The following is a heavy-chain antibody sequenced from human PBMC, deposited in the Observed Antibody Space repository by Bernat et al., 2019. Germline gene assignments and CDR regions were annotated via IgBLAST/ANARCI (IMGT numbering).Heavy chain of an antibody. CDR1: GFTFNNYG. Sequence: QVQLVESGGGVVQPGGSLRLSCAASGFTFNNYGMHWVRQAPGKGLEWVAVISYDGKKQYYADSVKGRFTISRDNSKDTLYLQMNSLRVEDTAVYYCAKVSGSSGWLVLEYWGQGTLVTVSS. CDR3: AKVSGSSGWLVLEY. D-gene: IGHD6-19*01. J-gene: IGHJ4*02. V-gene: IGHV3-30*18. CDR2: ISYDGKKQ.